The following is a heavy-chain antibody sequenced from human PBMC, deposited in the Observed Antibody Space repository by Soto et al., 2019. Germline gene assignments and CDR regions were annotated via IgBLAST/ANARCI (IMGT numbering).Heavy chain of an antibody. D-gene: IGHD2-8*02. V-gene: IGHV2-5*02. CDR2: IYWDNDK. CDR3: FKRRWCGGRHPAFPFHYYYGVDV. J-gene: IGHJ6*02. Sequence: QITLKESGATLVKPTQTLTLTCTFSGFSLRTSGVGVGWIRQPPGKTLEWLALIYWDNDKRYTPSLKSRLTILQDTPQNQVVLTKHNHEPGENAQVFSFKRRWCGGRHPAFPFHYYYGVDVWGQGTTVTVS. CDR1: GFSLRTSGVG.